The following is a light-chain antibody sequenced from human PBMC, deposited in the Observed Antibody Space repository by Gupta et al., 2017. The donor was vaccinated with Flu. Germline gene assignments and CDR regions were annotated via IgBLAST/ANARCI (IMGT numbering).Light chain of an antibody. CDR2: AKN. CDR3: KSRDSTDNHREV. CDR1: SDRNSY. Sequence: DSDRNSYESCFQQKAGQAPFLLIYAKNIRHSGSADRCVGSSSGNTATVTTTGAQAEDEADYYCKSRDSTDNHREVFGGGTKRTVL. J-gene: IGLJ2*01. V-gene: IGLV3-19*01.